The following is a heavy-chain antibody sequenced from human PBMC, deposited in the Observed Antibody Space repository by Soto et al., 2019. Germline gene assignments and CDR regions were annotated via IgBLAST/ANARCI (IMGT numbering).Heavy chain of an antibody. D-gene: IGHD2-2*01. CDR3: AKGPRRYCSSTSCYVSGKSGYYYMDV. J-gene: IGHJ6*03. CDR1: GFTFSSYA. CDR2: ISGSGGST. Sequence: LRLSCAASGFTFSSYAMSWVRQAPGKGLEWVSAISGSGGSTYYADSVKGRFAISRDNSKNTLYLQMNSLRAEDTAVYYCAKGPRRYCSSTSCYVSGKSGYYYMDVWGKGTTVTVSS. V-gene: IGHV3-23*01.